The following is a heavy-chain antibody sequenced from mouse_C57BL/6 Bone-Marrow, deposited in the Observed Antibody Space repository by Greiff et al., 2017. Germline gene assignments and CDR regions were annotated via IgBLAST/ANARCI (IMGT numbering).Heavy chain of an antibody. CDR1: GYTFTSYW. V-gene: IGHV1-7*01. J-gene: IGHJ1*03. D-gene: IGHD1-1*01. CDR2: INPSSGYT. CDR3: SRWYYYVSTYWYFDV. Sequence: QVQLQQSGAELAKPGASVKLSCKASGYTFTSYWMHWVKQRPGQGLEWIGYINPSSGYTKYNQKFKDKATLTAAKSSSTAYMQLSSLTYEDSAVYYCSRWYYYVSTYWYFDVWGTGTTVTVSS.